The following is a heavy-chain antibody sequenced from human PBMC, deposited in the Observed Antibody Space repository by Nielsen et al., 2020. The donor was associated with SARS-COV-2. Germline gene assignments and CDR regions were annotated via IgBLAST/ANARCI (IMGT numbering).Heavy chain of an antibody. D-gene: IGHD6-6*01. CDR1: GFSLSTSGMC. Sequence: SGPTLVKPTQTLTLACTFSGFSLSTSGMCVSWIRQPPGKALEWLALIDWDDDKYYSTSLKTRLTISKDTSKNQVVLTMTNMDPVDTATYYCARISSPYYYYYMDVWGKGTTVTVSS. J-gene: IGHJ6*03. CDR3: ARISSPYYYYYMDV. V-gene: IGHV2-70*01. CDR2: IDWDDDK.